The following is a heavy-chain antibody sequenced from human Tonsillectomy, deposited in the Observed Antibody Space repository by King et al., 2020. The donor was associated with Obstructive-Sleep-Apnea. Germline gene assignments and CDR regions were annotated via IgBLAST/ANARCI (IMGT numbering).Heavy chain of an antibody. D-gene: IGHD5-12*01. CDR3: ARHRGVEDYGGYGDYFDF. Sequence: VQLQESGPGLVKPSETLSLTCTVSGSSISNYYWSWIRQPPGKGLEWIGYMYYSGNTNFNPSLKSRVTISADTSKIQFSLRLTSLTAADTAVYYCARHRGVEDYGGYGDYFDFWGQGTLVTVSS. CDR2: MYYSGNT. J-gene: IGHJ4*02. CDR1: GSSISNYY. V-gene: IGHV4-59*08.